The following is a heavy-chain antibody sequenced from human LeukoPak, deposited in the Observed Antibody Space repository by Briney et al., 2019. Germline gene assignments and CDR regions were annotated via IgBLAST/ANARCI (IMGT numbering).Heavy chain of an antibody. V-gene: IGHV4-31*03. CDR1: GGSISSGGYY. Sequence: PSETLSLTCTVSGGSISSGGYYWSWIRQHPGKGLEWIGYTYYSGSTYYNPSLKSRVTISVDTSKNQFSLKLSSVTAADTAVYYCARGGYYDSSGYFAYWGQGTLVTVSS. CDR2: TYYSGST. CDR3: ARGGYYDSSGYFAY. J-gene: IGHJ4*02. D-gene: IGHD3-22*01.